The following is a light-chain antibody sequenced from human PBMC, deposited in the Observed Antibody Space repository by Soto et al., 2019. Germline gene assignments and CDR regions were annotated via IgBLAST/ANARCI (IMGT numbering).Light chain of an antibody. CDR3: CSFAGSYTVV. V-gene: IGLV2-11*01. CDR2: EVN. CDR1: SSDVGGYNY. Sequence: QSALTQPRSVSGSPGQSVTISCTGTSSDVGGYNYVSWYQQHPGKAPKLMIYEVNRRPSGVPDRFSGSKSGNTASLTISGLQAEDEADYYCCSFAGSYTVVFGGGTTLTVL. J-gene: IGLJ2*01.